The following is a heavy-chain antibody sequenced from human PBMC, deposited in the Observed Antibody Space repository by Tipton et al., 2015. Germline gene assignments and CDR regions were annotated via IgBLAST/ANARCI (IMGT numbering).Heavy chain of an antibody. J-gene: IGHJ4*02. CDR1: GFTFSDSP. CDR3: SGDSSSSVDYFDS. CDR2: IRSKAKGYAT. D-gene: IGHD6-6*01. Sequence: QLVQSGGGLIQPGGSLRLSCAASGFTFSDSPMHWVRQASGRGLEWVGRIRSKAKGYATAYAASVKGRFTVSRDDSKNTAYLQMNSLKTEDTAVYYCSGDSSSSVDYFDSWGQGTLVTVSS. V-gene: IGHV3-73*01.